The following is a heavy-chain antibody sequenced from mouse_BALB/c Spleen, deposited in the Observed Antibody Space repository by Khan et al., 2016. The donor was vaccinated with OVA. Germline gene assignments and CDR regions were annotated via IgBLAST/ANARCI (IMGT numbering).Heavy chain of an antibody. Sequence: QVQLKESGPGLVAPSQSLSITCTISGFSLTSYGVHWVRQPPGKGLEWLVVIWSDGSTTYNSALKSRLTIIKDNAKNQVFLKMNSLQTDDTAVYVCARQPYYHYNIMDYWGQGTSVTVSS. CDR3: ARQPYYHYNIMDY. J-gene: IGHJ4*01. D-gene: IGHD2-10*01. V-gene: IGHV2-6-1*01. CDR2: IWSDGST. CDR1: GFSLTSYG.